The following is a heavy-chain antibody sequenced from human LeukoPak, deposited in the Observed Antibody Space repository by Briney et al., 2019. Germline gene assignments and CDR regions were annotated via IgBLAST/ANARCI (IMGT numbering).Heavy chain of an antibody. CDR1: RGSTSTYY. CDR2: PDYTGST. Sequence: SETLSLTCAVSRGSTSTYYWSWIRQPPGNGLECIRYPDYTGSTNYSPSLKSRVTIPLHTSKNQFSLKLSSVTAAATAVYYCARHGRYCSDGSCFTEYPFDCWGQGPLVTAPS. J-gene: IGHJ4*02. D-gene: IGHD2-15*01. CDR3: ARHGRYCSDGSCFTEYPFDC. V-gene: IGHV4-59*08.